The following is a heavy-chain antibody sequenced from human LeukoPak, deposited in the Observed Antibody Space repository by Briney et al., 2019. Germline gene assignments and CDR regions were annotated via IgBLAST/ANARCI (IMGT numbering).Heavy chain of an antibody. CDR2: IYYSGST. CDR1: GGSISSSSYY. CDR3: ASDFGSSRIR. J-gene: IGHJ4*02. Sequence: SETLSLTCTVSGGSISSSSYYWGWVRQPPGTGLEWIGSIYYSGSTYYNPSLKSRVTISVDTSKNQFSLKLSSVTAADTAVYYCASDFGSSRIRWGQGTLVTVSS. V-gene: IGHV4-39*01. D-gene: IGHD6-13*01.